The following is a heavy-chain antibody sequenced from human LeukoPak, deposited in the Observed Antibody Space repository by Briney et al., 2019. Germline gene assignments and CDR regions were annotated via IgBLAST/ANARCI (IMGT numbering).Heavy chain of an antibody. J-gene: IGHJ3*02. V-gene: IGHV1-46*01. Sequence: ASVKVSCKAFGYTFTSYYMHWVRQAPGQGLEWMGIINPSGGSTSYAQKFQGRVTMTRDTSTTTVYMELSSLRSEDTAVYYCARGMVVGWAFDIWGQGTMVTVSS. CDR3: ARGMVVGWAFDI. CDR2: INPSGGST. CDR1: GYTFTSYY. D-gene: IGHD2-15*01.